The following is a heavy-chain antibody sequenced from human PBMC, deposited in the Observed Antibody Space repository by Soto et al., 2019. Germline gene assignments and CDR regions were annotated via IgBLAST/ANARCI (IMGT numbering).Heavy chain of an antibody. Sequence: EVQLVESGGGLVKPGGSLRLSCAASGFPFKNAWMSWVRQAPGEGLEWVARIKSDTDGGTTDYAAPVEGRFTISRDDSKNTLSLQMSSLRAEDTAVYYCAKVSRGIGVVPAALNWGQGTLVTVSS. J-gene: IGHJ4*02. D-gene: IGHD2-2*01. CDR2: IKSDTDGGTT. CDR1: GFPFKNAW. CDR3: AKVSRGIGVVPAALN. V-gene: IGHV3-15*01.